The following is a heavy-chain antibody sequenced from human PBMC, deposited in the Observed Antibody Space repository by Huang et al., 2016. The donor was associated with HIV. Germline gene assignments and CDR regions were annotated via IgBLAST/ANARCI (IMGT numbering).Heavy chain of an antibody. D-gene: IGHD5-12*01. V-gene: IGHV3-30-3*01. CDR1: RFTFSNYA. J-gene: IGHJ6*03. CDR3: ARDLWLRDLYYYYYMDV. Sequence: QVQLVESGGGVVQPGRSLRLSCAASRFTFSNYAMHWVRQAPGKGLEWLAVISYDGSKKYYADSVKGRFTSSRDNSKNTLYLQMNSLRAEDTAVYYCARDLWLRDLYYYYYMDVWGKGTTVTVSS. CDR2: ISYDGSKK.